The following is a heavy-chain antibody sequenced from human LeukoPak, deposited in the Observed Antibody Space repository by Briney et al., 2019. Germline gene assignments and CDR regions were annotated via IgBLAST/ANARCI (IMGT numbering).Heavy chain of an antibody. J-gene: IGHJ4*02. CDR1: GFTFSSYW. CDR3: ARDIDGGSTGGNSY. V-gene: IGHV3-7*01. Sequence: GGSLRLSCAASGFTFSSYWMSWVRQAPGKGLEWVANIKQDGSEKYYVDSVKGRFTISRDNAKNSLYLQMNSLRAEDTAVYYCARDIDGGSTGGNSYWGQGTLVTVSS. D-gene: IGHD7-27*01. CDR2: IKQDGSEK.